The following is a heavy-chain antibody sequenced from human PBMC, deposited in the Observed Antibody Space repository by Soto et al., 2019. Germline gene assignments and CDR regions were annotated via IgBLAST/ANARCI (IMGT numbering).Heavy chain of an antibody. D-gene: IGHD1-26*01. CDR3: VRDGGGATPFDW. V-gene: IGHV4-61*01. CDR1: GGSVSSGSYY. Sequence: QVQLQESGPGLVKPSETLSLTCTVSGGSVSSGSYYWRWIRQPPGKGLEWVGYIYYSGSTNYNPALNSRVTISVDTSKSQSGLKLSSVTTADTAVYYCVRDGGGATPFDWWGQGTLVTVSS. CDR2: IYYSGST. J-gene: IGHJ4*02.